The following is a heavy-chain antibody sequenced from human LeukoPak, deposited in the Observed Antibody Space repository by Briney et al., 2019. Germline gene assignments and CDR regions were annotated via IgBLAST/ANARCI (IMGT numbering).Heavy chain of an antibody. Sequence: ASVKVSCKASGGTFSSYAISWVRQAPGQGLEWMGGIIPIFGTANYAQKFQGRVTITTDESTSTAYMELSSLRSEDTAVYYCARAAGDFWSGYRYYYYYMDVWGKGTTVTVSS. J-gene: IGHJ6*03. CDR1: GGTFSSYA. D-gene: IGHD3-3*01. CDR2: IIPIFGTA. V-gene: IGHV1-69*05. CDR3: ARAAGDFWSGYRYYYYYMDV.